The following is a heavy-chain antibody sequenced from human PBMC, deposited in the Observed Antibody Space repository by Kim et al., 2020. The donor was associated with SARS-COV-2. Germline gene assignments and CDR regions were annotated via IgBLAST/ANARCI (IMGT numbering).Heavy chain of an antibody. J-gene: IGHJ5*02. CDR2: INHSGST. Sequence: SQTLSLTCAVYGGSFSGYYWSWIRQPPGKGLEWIGEINHSGSTNYNPSLKSRVTISVDTSKNQFSLKLSSVTAADTAVYYCARGRYSSSWYGISGWFDPW. CDR1: GGSFSGYY. CDR3: ARGRYSSSWYGISGWFDP. D-gene: IGHD6-13*01. V-gene: IGHV4-34*01.